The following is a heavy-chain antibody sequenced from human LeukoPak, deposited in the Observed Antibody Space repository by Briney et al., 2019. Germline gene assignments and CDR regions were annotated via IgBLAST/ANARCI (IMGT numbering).Heavy chain of an antibody. D-gene: IGHD6-19*01. V-gene: IGHV4-59*01. CDR1: GGSISSYY. Sequence: SETLSLTCTVSGGSISSYYWSWIRQPPGKGLEWIGYVYFSGSTDCNPSLKSRVTISVDTSKNQFSLKLSSVTAADTAVYYCAAYSSGWYFDYWGQGTLVTVSS. CDR3: AAYSSGWYFDY. CDR2: VYFSGST. J-gene: IGHJ4*02.